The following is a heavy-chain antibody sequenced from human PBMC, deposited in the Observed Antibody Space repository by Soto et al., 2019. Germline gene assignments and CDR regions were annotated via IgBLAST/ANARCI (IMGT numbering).Heavy chain of an antibody. CDR3: AAVPYCCWGSYGAFAI. J-gene: IGHJ3*02. CDR2: IVVGSGNT. Sequence: GASVMVSCKASVFTFTSTGVVWLLQALAQRLEWIGWIVVGSGNTNYAQKFQERVTITRDMSTSTAYMELSSLRSEDTAVYYCAAVPYCCWGSYGAFAIWGQGTMVTVSS. V-gene: IGHV1-58*01. CDR1: VFTFTSTG. D-gene: IGHD3-16*01.